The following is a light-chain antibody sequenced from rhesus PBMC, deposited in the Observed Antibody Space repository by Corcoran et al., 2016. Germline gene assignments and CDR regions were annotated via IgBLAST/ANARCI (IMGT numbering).Light chain of an antibody. CDR2: AAA. Sequence: EIVLTQSPATLSLSPGERATLSCRSSQSINSNLAWYQQRHGQGPSLLIYAAAARAAGITDRFSGSGSWTELTLTIDSLETEDFAVYYCQQYTKWLTFGGGTKGESK. J-gene: IGKJ4*01. CDR3: QQYTKWLT. V-gene: IGKV3-42*03. CDR1: QSINSN.